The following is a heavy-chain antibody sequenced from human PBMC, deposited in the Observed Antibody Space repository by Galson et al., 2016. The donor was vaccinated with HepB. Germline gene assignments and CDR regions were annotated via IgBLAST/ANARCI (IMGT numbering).Heavy chain of an antibody. CDR1: GGSISSVGYY. Sequence: TLCLTCSVSGGSISSVGYYWSWIRQPPGKALEWIGHIYQSGNTDYNPSLRSRVTISLDTSRNQFSLKLTSVTAADTAVYYCARALDYGGHYFDSWGQGTLVTVSS. CDR2: IYQSGNT. V-gene: IGHV4-30-2*01. CDR3: ARALDYGGHYFDS. J-gene: IGHJ4*02. D-gene: IGHD4-23*01.